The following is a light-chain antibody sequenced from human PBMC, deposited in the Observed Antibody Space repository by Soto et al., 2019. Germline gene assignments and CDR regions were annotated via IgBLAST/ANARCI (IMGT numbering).Light chain of an antibody. CDR3: QVWDSGSAHVV. CDR2: SDT. J-gene: IGLJ2*01. V-gene: IGLV3-21*01. Sequence: SYELTQPPSVSVAPGKTASISCGGNDIGSKGVHWYQQKPGQAPVLVIYSDTDLPPVIIERFSGSNSATLATLTISRVEAGDEADYYCQVWDSGSAHVVFGGGTQLTVL. CDR1: DIGSKG.